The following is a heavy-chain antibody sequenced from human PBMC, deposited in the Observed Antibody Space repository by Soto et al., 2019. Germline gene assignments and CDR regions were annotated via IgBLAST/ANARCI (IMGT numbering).Heavy chain of an antibody. J-gene: IGHJ6*02. CDR3: ARSFGCSSWYQCSYYYYGMDV. D-gene: IGHD6-13*01. CDR1: GYTFTSYA. CDR2: INAGNGNT. V-gene: IGHV1-3*01. Sequence: ASVKVSCKASGYTFTSYAMHWVRQAPGQRLEWMGWINAGNGNTNYAQKFQGRVTITADESTSTAYMELSSLRSEDTAVYYCARSFGCSSWYQCSYYYYGMDVWGQGTTVTSP.